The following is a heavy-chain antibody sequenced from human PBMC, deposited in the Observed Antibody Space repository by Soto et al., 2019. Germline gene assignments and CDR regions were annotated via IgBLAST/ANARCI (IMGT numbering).Heavy chain of an antibody. CDR2: INHSGST. CDR3: ARGRHILTGYYRDLKYGMDV. V-gene: IGHV4-34*01. D-gene: IGHD3-9*01. J-gene: IGHJ6*02. CDR1: GGSFSGYY. Sequence: PGETLSLTCVVDGGSFSGYYWCWIRLPPGKGLEWIGEINHSGSTNYNPSLKSRVTISVDTSKNQFSLKLSSVTAADTAVYYCARGRHILTGYYRDLKYGMDVWGQATPVT.